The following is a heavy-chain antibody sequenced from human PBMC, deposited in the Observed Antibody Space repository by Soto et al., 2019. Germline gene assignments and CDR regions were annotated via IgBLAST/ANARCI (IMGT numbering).Heavy chain of an antibody. D-gene: IGHD4-17*01. CDR1: GGSISSSSYY. CDR3: ARHPNDYGDSLLFYYYYYYMDV. V-gene: IGHV4-39*01. J-gene: IGHJ6*03. Sequence: SETLSLTCTVSGGSISSSSYYWGWIRQPPGKGLEWIGSIYYSGSTYYNPSLKSRVTISVDTSKNQFSLKLSSVTAADTAVYYCARHPNDYGDSLLFYYYYYYMDVWGKGTTVTVSS. CDR2: IYYSGST.